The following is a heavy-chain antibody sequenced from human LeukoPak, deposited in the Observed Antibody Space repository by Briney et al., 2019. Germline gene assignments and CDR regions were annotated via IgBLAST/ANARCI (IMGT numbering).Heavy chain of an antibody. V-gene: IGHV3-21*01. Sequence: GGSLLLSCAASGFTFSTYYMNWVRQAPGKGLEWVSSISSSSSSIYYADSVKGRFTISRDNAKNSLYLQMNSLRAEDTAVYYCARQFGGYSCNWGQGTLATVS. CDR2: ISSSSSSI. CDR3: ARQFGGYSCN. J-gene: IGHJ4*02. CDR1: GFTFSTYY. D-gene: IGHD4-23*01.